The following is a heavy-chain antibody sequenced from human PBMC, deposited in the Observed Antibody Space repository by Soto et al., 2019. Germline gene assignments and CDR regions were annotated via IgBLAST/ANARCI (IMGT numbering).Heavy chain of an antibody. Sequence: EVQLVESGGGLVQPGRSLRLSCAACGFTFDDYAMHWVRQAPGKGLEWVSGISWNSGSIGYADSVKGRFTISRDNAKNSLYLQMNSLRAEDTALYYCAKDLGGGAGFLGAFDIWGQGTMVTVSS. D-gene: IGHD3-16*01. CDR3: AKDLGGGAGFLGAFDI. J-gene: IGHJ3*02. CDR1: GFTFDDYA. V-gene: IGHV3-9*01. CDR2: ISWNSGSI.